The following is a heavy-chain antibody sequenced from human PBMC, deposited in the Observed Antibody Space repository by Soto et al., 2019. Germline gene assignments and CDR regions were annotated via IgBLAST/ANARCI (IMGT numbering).Heavy chain of an antibody. D-gene: IGHD7-27*01. CDR1: GYTFSSYA. CDR2: INAGYGNT. J-gene: IGHJ4*02. CDR3: ARDTGDGTFDF. V-gene: IGHV1-3*01. Sequence: ASVKVSCKASGYTFSSYAMHWVLQAPGQRLEWMGWINAGYGNTKSSQKFQDRVTISRDTSASTAYMELTSLRSEDTAVYYCARDTGDGTFDFWGQGTLVTVSS.